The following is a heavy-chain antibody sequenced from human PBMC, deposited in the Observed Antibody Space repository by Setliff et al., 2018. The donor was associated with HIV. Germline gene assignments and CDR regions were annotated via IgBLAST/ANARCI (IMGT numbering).Heavy chain of an antibody. CDR3: AGTPSRGGFDY. CDR2: IYYSGST. V-gene: IGHV4-59*01. Sequence: PSQTLSLTCFVPGGSLSSYYWSWIRQPPGKGLEWIAYIYYSGSTNYNPSLKSRVTISLDRSKNQFSLKLSSVTAADTAVYYCAGTPSRGGFDYWGQGTLVTVSS. CDR1: GGSLSSYY. D-gene: IGHD3-16*01. J-gene: IGHJ4*02.